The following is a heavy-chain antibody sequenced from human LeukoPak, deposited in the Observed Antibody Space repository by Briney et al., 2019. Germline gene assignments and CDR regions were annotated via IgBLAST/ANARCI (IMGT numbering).Heavy chain of an antibody. J-gene: IGHJ4*02. Sequence: ASVKVSCKASGYTFTGYYMHWVRQAPGQGLEWMGWINPNSGGTNYAQKFQGWVTMTRDTSISTAYMELSRLRSDDTAVYYCARGNHIVVVPGYFDYWGQGTLVTVSS. CDR3: ARGNHIVVVPGYFDY. D-gene: IGHD2-2*01. CDR2: INPNSGGT. V-gene: IGHV1-2*04. CDR1: GYTFTGYY.